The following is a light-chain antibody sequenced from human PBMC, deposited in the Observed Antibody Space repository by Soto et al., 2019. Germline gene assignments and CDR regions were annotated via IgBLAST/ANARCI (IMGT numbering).Light chain of an antibody. J-gene: IGLJ2*01. V-gene: IGLV2-14*01. CDR3: SSYATTTVV. CDR1: SSDVGGYNY. Sequence: ALTQPASVSGSPGQSITISCTGTSSDVGGYNYVTWYQRHPGKVPKLIIYEVTSRPSGVSNRFSGSKSGNTASLTISGLQAEDEADYYCSSYATTTVVFGGGTKLTVL. CDR2: EVT.